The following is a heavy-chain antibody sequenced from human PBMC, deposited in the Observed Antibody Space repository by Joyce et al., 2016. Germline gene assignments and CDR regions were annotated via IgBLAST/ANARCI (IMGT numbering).Heavy chain of an antibody. J-gene: IGHJ3*01. CDR1: GYTFKNYY. V-gene: IGHV1-18*01. Sequence: QVQLVQSGAEVKKPGASVTVSCKASGYTFKNYYISWVRQAPGQGLEWMGWIDSYMGETNYVQKFQGRVTVTTDTSTSTAYMDLRSLTSDDTAVYYCAGHCSVPGCFVSGFGAAFDFWGQGTTVTVSS. CDR3: AGHCSVPGCFVSGFGAAFDF. CDR2: IDSYMGET. D-gene: IGHD2-15*01.